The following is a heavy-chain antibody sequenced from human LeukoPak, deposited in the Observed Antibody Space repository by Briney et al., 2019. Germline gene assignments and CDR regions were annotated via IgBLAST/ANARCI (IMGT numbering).Heavy chain of an antibody. D-gene: IGHD3-22*01. CDR3: ARLYYYDSSGYSHGGIDY. CDR2: IYYSGST. CDR1: GGSISSGGYY. J-gene: IGHJ4*02. V-gene: IGHV4-31*03. Sequence: PSETLSLTCTVSGGSISSGGYYWSWIRQHPGKGLEWIGYIYYSGSTYYNPSLKSRVTISVDTSKNQFSLKLSSVTAADTAVYYCARLYYYDSSGYSHGGIDYWGQGTLVTVSS.